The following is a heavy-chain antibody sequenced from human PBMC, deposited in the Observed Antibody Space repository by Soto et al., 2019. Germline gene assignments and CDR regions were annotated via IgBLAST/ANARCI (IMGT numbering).Heavy chain of an antibody. CDR3: ARVNYYYGSGSDWSGNGMDV. V-gene: IGHV3-53*01. CDR2: IYSGGST. D-gene: IGHD3-10*01. CDR1: GFTVSSNY. Sequence: EVQLVESGGGLIQPGGSLRLSCAASGFTVSSNYMSWVRQAPGKGLEWVSVIYSGGSTYYADSVKGRFTISRDNSKNTLYLQMNSLRAEDTAVYYCARVNYYYGSGSDWSGNGMDVWGQGTTVTVSS. J-gene: IGHJ6*02.